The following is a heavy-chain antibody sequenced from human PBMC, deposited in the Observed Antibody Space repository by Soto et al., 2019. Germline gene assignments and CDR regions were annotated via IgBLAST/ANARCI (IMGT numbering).Heavy chain of an antibody. CDR2: ISGSGGST. CDR3: AKTPSQMGGSYHL. Sequence: GGSLRLSCAASGFTFSSSAMSWVRQAPGEGLEWVSIISGSGGSTYYADSVKGRFTISRDNSKNTLYLQMNSLRVEDTALYYCAKTPSQMGGSYHLWGQGTLVTVSS. D-gene: IGHD1-26*01. V-gene: IGHV3-23*01. CDR1: GFTFSSSA. J-gene: IGHJ5*02.